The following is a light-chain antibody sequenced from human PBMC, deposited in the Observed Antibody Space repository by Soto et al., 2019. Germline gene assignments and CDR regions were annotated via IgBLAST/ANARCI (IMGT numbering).Light chain of an antibody. Sequence: EIVMTQSPATLSVSPGERATLSCRASHSVSSNLAWYQQKPGQAPRLLIYGASTRATGIPARFSGSGSGTEFTLTISSLQSEDFAVYYCQQYNNWPPTFGQGTKVEIK. CDR3: QQYNNWPPT. CDR2: GAS. CDR1: HSVSSN. V-gene: IGKV3-15*01. J-gene: IGKJ1*01.